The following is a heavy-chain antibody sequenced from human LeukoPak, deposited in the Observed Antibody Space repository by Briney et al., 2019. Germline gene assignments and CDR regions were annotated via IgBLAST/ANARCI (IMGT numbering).Heavy chain of an antibody. D-gene: IGHD3-10*01. Sequence: PSETLSLTCAVYGGSFSGYYWSWIRQPAGKGLEWIGRIYTSGSTNYNPSLKSRVTMSVDTSKNQFSLKLSSVTAADTAVYYCARGSPLMYYYGSGSADYYFDYWGQGTLVTVSS. J-gene: IGHJ4*02. CDR2: IYTSGST. CDR3: ARGSPLMYYYGSGSADYYFDY. CDR1: GGSFSGYY. V-gene: IGHV4-59*10.